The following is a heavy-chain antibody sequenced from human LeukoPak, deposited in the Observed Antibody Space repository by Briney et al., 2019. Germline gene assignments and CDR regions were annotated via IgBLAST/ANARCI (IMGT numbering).Heavy chain of an antibody. J-gene: IGHJ6*02. Sequence: ASVKVSCKASGYTFTSYGISWVRQAPGQGLEWMGWISAYNGNTNYAQKLQGRVTMTTDTSTSTAYMELRSLRSDDTAVYYCARVADTTGDYYYYGMDVWGQGSTVTVSS. D-gene: IGHD1-1*01. CDR2: ISAYNGNT. CDR3: ARVADTTGDYYYYGMDV. CDR1: GYTFTSYG. V-gene: IGHV1-18*01.